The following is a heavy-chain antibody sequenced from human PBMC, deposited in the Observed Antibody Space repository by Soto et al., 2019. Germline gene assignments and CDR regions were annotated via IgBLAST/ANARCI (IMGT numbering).Heavy chain of an antibody. V-gene: IGHV1-8*01. CDR3: AMVVGYCSSTSCLHFDY. CDR2: MNPNSGNT. Sequence: ASVKVSCKASGYTFTSSDINWVRQATGQGLEWMGWMNPNSGNTGYAQKFQGRVTMTRNTSISTAYMELSSLRSEDTAVYYCAMVVGYCSSTSCLHFDYWGQGTLVTVSS. J-gene: IGHJ4*02. D-gene: IGHD2-2*01. CDR1: GYTFTSSD.